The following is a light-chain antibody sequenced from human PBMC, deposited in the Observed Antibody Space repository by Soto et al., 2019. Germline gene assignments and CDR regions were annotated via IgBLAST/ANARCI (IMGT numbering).Light chain of an antibody. V-gene: IGKV3-15*01. J-gene: IGKJ5*01. Sequence: EIVMTQSPATLSVSPGERATLSCRASQSVSSKLAWYQQKPGQAPGLLIYGASTRATGIPVRFSGSGSGTEFTLTISSLQSEDFAVYYCQQYNKWPPITFGQGTRLEIK. CDR2: GAS. CDR3: QQYNKWPPIT. CDR1: QSVSSK.